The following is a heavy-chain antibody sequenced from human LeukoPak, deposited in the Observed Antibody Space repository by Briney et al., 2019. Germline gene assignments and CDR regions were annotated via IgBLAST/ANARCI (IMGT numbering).Heavy chain of an antibody. J-gene: IGHJ3*02. Sequence: ASVKVSCKASGGTFSSYAISWVRQAPGQGLEWMGRIIPIFGTVNYAQKFQGRVTITTDESTSTAYMELSSLRSEDTAVYYCARDQIAVAGNAFDIWGQGTMVTVSS. V-gene: IGHV1-69*05. CDR3: ARDQIAVAGNAFDI. D-gene: IGHD6-19*01. CDR1: GGTFSSYA. CDR2: IIPIFGTV.